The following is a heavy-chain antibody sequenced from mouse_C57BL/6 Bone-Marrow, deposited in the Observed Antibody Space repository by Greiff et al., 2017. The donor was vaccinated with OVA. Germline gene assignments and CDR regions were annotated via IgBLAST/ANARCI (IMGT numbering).Heavy chain of an antibody. V-gene: IGHV2-2*01. Sequence: VQLVESGPGLVQPSQSLSITCTVSGFSLTSYGVHWVRQSPGKGLEWLGVIWSGGSTDYNAAFISRLSISKDNSKSQVFFKMNSLQADDTAIYYCARTDLLWYPYWYFDVWGTGTTVTVSS. CDR2: IWSGGST. CDR3: ARTDLLWYPYWYFDV. J-gene: IGHJ1*03. D-gene: IGHD2-1*01. CDR1: GFSLTSYG.